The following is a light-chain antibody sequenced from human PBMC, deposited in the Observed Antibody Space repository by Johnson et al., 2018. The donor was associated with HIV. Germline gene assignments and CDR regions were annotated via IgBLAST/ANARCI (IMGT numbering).Light chain of an antibody. J-gene: IGLJ1*01. CDR1: SSNIGNNY. Sequence: QSVLTQSPSVSAAPGQKVTISCSGSSSNIGNNYVSWYQQLPGTAPNLLIYDNNKRPSGIPDRFSGSKSVTSATLGITGLQTGDEADYYCGTWDSSLSAGEVFGTGTKVTVL. V-gene: IGLV1-51*01. CDR2: DNN. CDR3: GTWDSSLSAGEV.